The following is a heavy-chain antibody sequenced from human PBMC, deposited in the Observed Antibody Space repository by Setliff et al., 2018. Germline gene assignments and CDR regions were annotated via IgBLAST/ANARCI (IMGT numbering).Heavy chain of an antibody. CDR3: VKEHNTGWPNLDN. CDR2: IYYSGSTS. CDR1: GGSISSGGYY. V-gene: IGHV4-31*03. J-gene: IGHJ4*02. D-gene: IGHD6-19*01. Sequence: PSETLSLTCTVSGGSISSGGYYWSWIRQHPGKGLEWIGYIYYSGSTSYYNPSLKSRVTISVDTSKNQFSLYLQMNTLRTDDTALYYCVKEHNTGWPNLDNWGQGTLVTVSS.